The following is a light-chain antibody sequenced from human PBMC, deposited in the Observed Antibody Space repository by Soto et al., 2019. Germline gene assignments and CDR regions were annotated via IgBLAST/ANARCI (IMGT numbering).Light chain of an antibody. CDR3: CSYAGSSYYV. Sequence: SALTQPASVSGSPGQSITISCTGTSSDVGSYNLVSWYQQHPGKAPKLMIYEVSKRPSGVSNRFSGSKSGNTASLTISGLQAEDEADYYCCSYAGSSYYVFGTGTKVTVL. J-gene: IGLJ1*01. V-gene: IGLV2-23*02. CDR2: EVS. CDR1: SSDVGSYNL.